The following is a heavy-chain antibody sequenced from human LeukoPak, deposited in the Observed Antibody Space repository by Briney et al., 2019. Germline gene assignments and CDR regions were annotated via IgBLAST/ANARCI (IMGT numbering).Heavy chain of an antibody. CDR1: GFPLSSYW. D-gene: IGHD6-13*01. V-gene: IGHV3-74*01. J-gene: IGHJ4*02. Sequence: GGSLRLSCAVSGFPLSSYWMHWVRQAPGKGLVWVSRINTDGSSTTYADSVKGRFTISRDNAKNTLYLQMNSLRAEDTAVYYCARVDASSSSWFDYWGQGTLVTVSS. CDR3: ARVDASSSSWFDY. CDR2: INTDGSST.